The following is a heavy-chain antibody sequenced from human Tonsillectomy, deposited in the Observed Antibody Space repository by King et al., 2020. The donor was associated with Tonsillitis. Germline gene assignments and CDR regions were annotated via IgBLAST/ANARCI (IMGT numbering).Heavy chain of an antibody. D-gene: IGHD1-26*01. CDR1: GGSISSGDDY. CDR3: ARDRGTGSNGKDAFDI. CDR2: IYYSGST. Sequence: QLQESGPGLVKPSQTLSLTCSVSGGSISSGDDYWTWIRQPPGKGLEWIGYIYYSGSTYYNPSLRSRVTLSVDTSKNQFSLKLSSVTAADTAVYYCARDRGTGSNGKDAFDIWGQGTMVIVSS. J-gene: IGHJ3*02. V-gene: IGHV4-30-4*01.